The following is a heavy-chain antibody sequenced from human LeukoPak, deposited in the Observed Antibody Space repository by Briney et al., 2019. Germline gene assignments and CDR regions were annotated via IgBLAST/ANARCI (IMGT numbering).Heavy chain of an antibody. V-gene: IGHV4-34*01. J-gene: IGHJ4*02. CDR3: ARGNEVRDFWSGQNDY. D-gene: IGHD3-3*01. CDR2: INHSGST. CDR1: GGSFSGYY. Sequence: ASETLSLTCAVYGGSFSGYYWSWIRQPPGKGLEWIGEINHSGSTNYNPSLKSRVTISVDTSKNQFSLKLSSVTAADTAVYYCARGNEVRDFWSGQNDYWGQGTLVTVSS.